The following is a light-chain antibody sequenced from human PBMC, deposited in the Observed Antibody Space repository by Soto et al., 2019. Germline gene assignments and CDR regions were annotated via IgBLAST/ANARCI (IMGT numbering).Light chain of an antibody. CDR3: QQSYSSLYT. CDR1: QTINSY. J-gene: IGKJ2*01. V-gene: IGKV1-39*01. CDR2: AAS. Sequence: DIQMTQSPSSLSASVGDRVSITCRASQTINSYLNWYQRKPGPAPKLLIYAASNLQSGVPSRFSGSGSGTDFTLTISSLQPEDFATYYCQQSYSSLYTFGQGTKLEIK.